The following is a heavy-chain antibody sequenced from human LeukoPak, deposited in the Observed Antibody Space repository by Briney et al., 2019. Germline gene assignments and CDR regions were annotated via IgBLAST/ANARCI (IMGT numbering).Heavy chain of an antibody. D-gene: IGHD3-3*01. CDR2: ININSGGI. V-gene: IGHV1-2*06. Sequence: ASVKVSCKASGYTFIDYWIHWVRQAPGQGLEWMGRININSGGINYAQKFQGRVTMTRDTSTSTVYMELSSLRSEDTAVYYCARGSHYDFWSGYYSRKVLFDYWGQGTLVTVSS. CDR1: GYTFIDYW. J-gene: IGHJ4*02. CDR3: ARGSHYDFWSGYYSRKVLFDY.